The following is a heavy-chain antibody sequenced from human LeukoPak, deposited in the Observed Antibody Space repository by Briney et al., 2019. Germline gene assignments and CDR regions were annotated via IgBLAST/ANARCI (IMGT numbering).Heavy chain of an antibody. CDR2: MNPNSGNT. V-gene: IGHV1-8*01. D-gene: IGHD6-19*01. CDR3: ARVGIAVAGTYYFDY. J-gene: IGHJ4*02. CDR1: GYTFTSYA. Sequence: ASVKVSCKASGYTFTSYAINWVRQATGQGLEWMGWMNPNSGNTGYAQKFQGRVTMTRNTSISTAYMELSSLRSEDTAVYYCARVGIAVAGTYYFDYWGQGTLVTVSS.